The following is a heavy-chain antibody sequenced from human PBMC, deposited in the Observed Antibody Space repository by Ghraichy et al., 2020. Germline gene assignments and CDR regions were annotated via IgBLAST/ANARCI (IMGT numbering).Heavy chain of an antibody. J-gene: IGHJ4*02. V-gene: IGHV3-74*01. Sequence: GGSLRLSCAASGFSFSSYWMHWVRQAPGKGLVWVSRINGDGSSTTYADSVKGRFTISRDNAKNTVFLQMNSLRAEDTAVYYCARDFRYSLDSWGQGALVTVSS. CDR1: GFSFSSYW. CDR2: INGDGSST. CDR3: ARDFRYSLDS. D-gene: IGHD5-12*01.